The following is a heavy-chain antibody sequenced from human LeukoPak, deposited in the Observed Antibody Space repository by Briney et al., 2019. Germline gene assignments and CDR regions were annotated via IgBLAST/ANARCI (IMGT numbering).Heavy chain of an antibody. J-gene: IGHJ6*02. CDR3: AKEIQYYYDSSGWIPYYYYGMDV. V-gene: IGHV3-30*18. CDR1: GFTFSSYG. D-gene: IGHD3-22*01. CDR2: ISYDGSNK. Sequence: PGGSLRLSCAASGFTFSSYGMHWVRQAPGKGLEWVAVISYDGSNKYYADSVKGRFTISRDNSKNTLYLQMNSLRAEDTAVYYCAKEIQYYYDSSGWIPYYYYGMDVWGQGTTVTVSS.